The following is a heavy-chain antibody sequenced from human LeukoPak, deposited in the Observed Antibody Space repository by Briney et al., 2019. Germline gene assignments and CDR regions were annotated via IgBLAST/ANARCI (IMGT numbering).Heavy chain of an antibody. Sequence: SETLSCNCTVSGGSISSYHWSWIRQPPGKGLEWIGYIYYSGSTNYNPSLTSRVTITVDTSKNQFSLKLSSVTAADTAVYYCARIEWELFEVFENWG. CDR3: ARIEWELFEVFEN. D-gene: IGHD1-26*01. J-gene: IGHJ1*01. CDR2: IYYSGST. V-gene: IGHV4-59*01. CDR1: GGSISSYH.